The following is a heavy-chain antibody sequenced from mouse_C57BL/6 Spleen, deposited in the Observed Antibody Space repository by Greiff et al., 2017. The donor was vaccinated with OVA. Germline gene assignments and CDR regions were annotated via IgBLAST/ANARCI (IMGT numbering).Heavy chain of an antibody. CDR3: ARDSLGGDY. V-gene: IGHV5-4*01. CDR2: ISAGGSYT. D-gene: IGHD2-12*01. CDR1: GFTFSSYA. Sequence: EVKVEESGGGLVKPGGSLKLSCAASGFTFSSYAMSWVRQPPEKRLAWVATISAGGSYTYYPDHVQGRFPISSDNAKNPLYLQMSHLKSEDKAMDYGARDSLGGDYWGQGTTLTVSS. J-gene: IGHJ2*01.